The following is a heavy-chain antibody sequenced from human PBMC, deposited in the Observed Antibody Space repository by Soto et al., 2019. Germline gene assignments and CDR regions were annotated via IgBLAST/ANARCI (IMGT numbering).Heavy chain of an antibody. D-gene: IGHD6-6*01. CDR3: ARVRAALHFDC. J-gene: IGHJ4*02. Sequence: GGSLRLSCAASGFTFSSYEMNWVRQAPGKGLEWVSYISSSGSTIYYADSVKGRFTISRDNAKNSLYLQMNSLRAEDTAVYYCARVRAALHFDCWGQGTLVTVSS. CDR2: ISSSGSTI. CDR1: GFTFSSYE. V-gene: IGHV3-48*03.